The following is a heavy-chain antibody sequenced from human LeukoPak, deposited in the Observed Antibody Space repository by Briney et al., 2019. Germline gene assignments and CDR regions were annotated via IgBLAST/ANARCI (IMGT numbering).Heavy chain of an antibody. CDR2: ITWNSGSI. V-gene: IGHV3-9*01. CDR1: GFIFNNFA. D-gene: IGHD1-26*01. J-gene: IGHJ3*02. CDR3: ARDREVLGHDAFDI. Sequence: GGSLRLSCVASGFIFNNFAMHWVRQPPGKGLEWVSGITWNSGSIDYADSVKGRFTISRDNSKNTLYLQMNSLRAEDTAVYYCARDREVLGHDAFDIWGQGTMVTVSS.